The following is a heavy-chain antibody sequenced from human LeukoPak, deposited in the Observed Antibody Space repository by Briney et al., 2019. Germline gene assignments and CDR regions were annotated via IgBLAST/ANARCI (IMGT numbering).Heavy chain of an antibody. CDR2: IYPTDSDT. Sequence: PGESLKISCKGSGYSFTTYWIGWVRQMPGKGLEWMGIIYPTDSDTRYSPSFQGQVTISADKSITTAYLQWSSLKASDTAIYYCARHAPLTMISLYYYGMDVWGQGTTVTVSS. V-gene: IGHV5-51*01. J-gene: IGHJ6*02. CDR3: ARHAPLTMISLYYYGMDV. CDR1: GYSFTTYW. D-gene: IGHD3-22*01.